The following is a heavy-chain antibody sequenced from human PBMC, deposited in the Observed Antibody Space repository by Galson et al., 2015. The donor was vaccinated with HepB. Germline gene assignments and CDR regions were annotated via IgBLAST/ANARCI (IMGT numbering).Heavy chain of an antibody. CDR1: GFTFSSYD. Sequence: SLRLSCAASGFTFSSYDMNWVRQAPGKGLEWVSDISGSGSTIYYADSVKGRFTISRDNAKNSRYLQMNSLRAEDTAVYYCAIRGYSPAVSFDFWGQGTLVTVSS. J-gene: IGHJ4*02. CDR2: ISGSGSTI. CDR3: AIRGYSPAVSFDF. D-gene: IGHD5-18*01. V-gene: IGHV3-48*03.